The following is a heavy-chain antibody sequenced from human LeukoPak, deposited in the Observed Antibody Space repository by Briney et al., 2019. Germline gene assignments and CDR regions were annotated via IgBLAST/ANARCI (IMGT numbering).Heavy chain of an antibody. CDR1: GFTFSNSA. V-gene: IGHV3-23*01. CDR3: AKGTRSRTWSSVDF. CDR2: ISGSVGTT. J-gene: IGHJ4*02. D-gene: IGHD6-6*01. Sequence: GGSLRLSCAASGFTFSNSAMNWVRQAPGKGLEWVSVISGSVGTTYYADSVKGRFTIARDNSKNTLFLQMNSLRADDTAVYYCAKGTRSRTWSSVDFWGQGTLVTVSS.